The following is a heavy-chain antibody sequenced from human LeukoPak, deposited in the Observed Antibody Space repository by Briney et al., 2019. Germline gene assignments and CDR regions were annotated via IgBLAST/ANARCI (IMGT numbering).Heavy chain of an antibody. V-gene: IGHV4-31*03. CDR1: GGSTSSGGFY. J-gene: IGHJ3*02. Sequence: PSETLSLTCTVSGGSTSSGGFYWSWIRQNPGKGLEWIGHIYFSGSTYYNPSLKSRVIISLDTSKNQFSLQLSSVTAADTAVYYCAKETGVYHFDSSGQRAFDIWGQGTMVTVSS. D-gene: IGHD3-22*01. CDR2: IYFSGST. CDR3: AKETGVYHFDSSGQRAFDI.